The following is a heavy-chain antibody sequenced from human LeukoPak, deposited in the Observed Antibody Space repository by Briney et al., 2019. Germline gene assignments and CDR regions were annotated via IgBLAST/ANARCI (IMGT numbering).Heavy chain of an antibody. J-gene: IGHJ4*02. Sequence: SETLSLTCTVSGGSISSYYWSWIRQPPGKGLEWIGYIYYSGSTNYNPSLKSRVTISVDTSKNQLSLKLSSVTAADTAVYYCARHGEGTYYDSSGYYSNEYYFDYWGQGTLVTVSS. CDR1: GGSISSYY. D-gene: IGHD3-22*01. CDR2: IYYSGST. V-gene: IGHV4-59*08. CDR3: ARHGEGTYYDSSGYYSNEYYFDY.